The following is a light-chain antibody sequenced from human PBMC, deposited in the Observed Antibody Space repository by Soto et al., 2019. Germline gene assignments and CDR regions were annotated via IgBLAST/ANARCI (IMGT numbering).Light chain of an antibody. CDR1: QSVSSY. J-gene: IGKJ3*01. CDR2: DAS. V-gene: IGKV3-15*01. Sequence: EIVMTQSPATLSVSPGERVTLSCRASQSVSSYLAWYQQKPGQPPRLLIYDASTRATGIPARFSGSGSGTAFTLTVTSLQSEDCAIYYCHQYNTWPFFTFGPGTRVDI. CDR3: HQYNTWPFFT.